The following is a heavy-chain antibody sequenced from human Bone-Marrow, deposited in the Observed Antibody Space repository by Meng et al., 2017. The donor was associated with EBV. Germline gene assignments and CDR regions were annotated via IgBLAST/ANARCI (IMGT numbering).Heavy chain of an antibody. CDR2: IIPIFGTA. Sequence: QVRVVHSGAAVKKPWSSVKVSCKASGGTFSSYAISWVRQAPGQGLEWMGGIIPIFGTANYAQKCQGRVTITADESTSTAYMELSSLRSEDTAVYYCARAPLHGDYLFDYWGQGTLVTVSS. J-gene: IGHJ4*02. V-gene: IGHV1-69*01. D-gene: IGHD4-17*01. CDR3: ARAPLHGDYLFDY. CDR1: GGTFSSYA.